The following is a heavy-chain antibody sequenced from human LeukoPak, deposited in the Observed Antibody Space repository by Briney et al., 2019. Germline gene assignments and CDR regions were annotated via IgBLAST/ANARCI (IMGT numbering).Heavy chain of an antibody. Sequence: SETLSLTCAVYGGSFSGYYWSWIRQPPGKGLEWIGEINHSGSTNYNPSLKSRVTISVDTSKNQFSLKLSSVTAADTAVYYCASGPVLRYFDWLIPEVHWFDPWGQGTLVTVSS. V-gene: IGHV4-34*01. J-gene: IGHJ5*02. CDR3: ASGPVLRYFDWLIPEVHWFDP. D-gene: IGHD3-9*01. CDR1: GGSFSGYY. CDR2: INHSGST.